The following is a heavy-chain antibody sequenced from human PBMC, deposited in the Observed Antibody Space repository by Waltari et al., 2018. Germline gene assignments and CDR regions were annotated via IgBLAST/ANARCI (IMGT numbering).Heavy chain of an antibody. D-gene: IGHD4-17*01. Sequence: QLQLQESGPGLVKPSETLSLTCTVSGGAISSSSYYWGWMRHAPGKGLEWIGSFFYSGSTYYNPSLRMRVTISVDASKNQFSLRLSSVTAADTAVYYCARRYGDYVDAYFWGQGTLVTVSS. CDR3: ARRYGDYVDAYF. CDR1: GGAISSSSYY. CDR2: FFYSGST. J-gene: IGHJ4*02. V-gene: IGHV4-39*01.